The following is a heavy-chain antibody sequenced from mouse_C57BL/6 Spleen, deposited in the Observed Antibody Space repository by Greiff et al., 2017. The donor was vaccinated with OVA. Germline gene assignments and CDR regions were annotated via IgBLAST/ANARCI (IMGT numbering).Heavy chain of an antibody. V-gene: IGHV1-50*01. CDR3: ARDYGSSYNAMDY. D-gene: IGHD1-1*01. CDR1: GYTFTSYW. Sequence: VQLQQPGAELVKPGASVKLSCKASGYTFTSYWMQWVNQRPGQGLEWIGEIDPSDSYTNYNQKFKGKATLTVDTSSSTAYMQLSSLTSEDSAVYYCARDYGSSYNAMDYWGQGTSVTVSS. CDR2: IDPSDSYT. J-gene: IGHJ4*01.